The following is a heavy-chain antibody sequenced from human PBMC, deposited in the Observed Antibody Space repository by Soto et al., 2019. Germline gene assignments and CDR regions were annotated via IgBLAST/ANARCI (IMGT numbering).Heavy chain of an antibody. J-gene: IGHJ4*02. Sequence: SGPTLVNPTQTLTLTCTFSGFSLTSNDVGVGWIRQPPGKALEWLALIYWDDDKRYSPSLKSRLAITKDTSKNQVVLRMTNMDPVDTATYYCAHSRYSRSSFDYWGQGTLVTVSS. V-gene: IGHV2-5*02. CDR2: IYWDDDK. CDR1: GFSLTSNDVG. CDR3: AHSRYSRSSFDY. D-gene: IGHD6-6*01.